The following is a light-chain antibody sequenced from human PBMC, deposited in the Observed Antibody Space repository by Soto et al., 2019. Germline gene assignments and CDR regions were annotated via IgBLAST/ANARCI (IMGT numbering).Light chain of an antibody. CDR3: QHYNNWPLT. J-gene: IGKJ4*01. CDR1: QSVSSN. Sequence: EIVMTQSPATLSVSPGERATLSCRASQSVSSNLAWYQQKPGQGPRLLIYGASTRATGIPARFSGSASGTEFTLTIRSLQSEDIAVYYCQHYNNWPLTFGGGTKV. CDR2: GAS. V-gene: IGKV3-15*01.